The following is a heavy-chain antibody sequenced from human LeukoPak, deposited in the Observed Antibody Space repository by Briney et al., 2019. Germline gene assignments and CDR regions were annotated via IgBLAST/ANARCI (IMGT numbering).Heavy chain of an antibody. D-gene: IGHD4-17*01. J-gene: IGHJ4*02. CDR1: GGTFSSYA. CDR2: IIPIFGTA. V-gene: IGHV1-69*06. CDR3: ARAVQVTTGGLFDY. Sequence: GASVKVSCKASGGTFSSYAISRVRQAPGQGLEWMGGIIPIFGTANYAQKFQGRVTITADKSTSTAYMELSSLRSEDTAVYYCARAVQVTTGGLFDYWGQGTLVTVSS.